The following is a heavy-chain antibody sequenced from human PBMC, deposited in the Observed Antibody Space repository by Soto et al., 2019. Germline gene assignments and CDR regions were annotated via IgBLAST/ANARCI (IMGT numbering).Heavy chain of an antibody. CDR2: INQDGSEK. Sequence: PGGSLRLSCAGSQFTFSNYWMNWVRQAPGKGLGWVANINQDGSEKYYVDSVKGRFTISRDIAKNSLFLQMNSLRADDTAVYYCARASPGMDVWGQGTTVTVSS. CDR1: QFTFSNYW. V-gene: IGHV3-7*01. J-gene: IGHJ6*02. CDR3: ARASPGMDV.